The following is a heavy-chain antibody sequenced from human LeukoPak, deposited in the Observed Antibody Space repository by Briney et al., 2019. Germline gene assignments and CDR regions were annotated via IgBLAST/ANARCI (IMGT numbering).Heavy chain of an antibody. CDR2: INTNTGNP. V-gene: IGHV7-4-1*02. J-gene: IGHJ6*03. CDR3: ARVFMAAAGTFYYYYYMDV. CDR1: GYTFTTYA. Sequence: GASVKVSCKASGYTFTTYAMSWVRQAPGQGLEWMGWINTNTGNPTYAQGFTGRFVFSLDTSVSTAYLQITSLKAEDTAVYYCARVFMAAAGTFYYYYYMDVWGKGTTVTVSS. D-gene: IGHD6-13*01.